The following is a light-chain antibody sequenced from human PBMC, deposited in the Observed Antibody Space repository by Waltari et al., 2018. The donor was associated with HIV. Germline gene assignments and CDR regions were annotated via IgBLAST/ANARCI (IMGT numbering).Light chain of an antibody. J-gene: IGLJ3*02. CDR2: EVN. Sequence: QSALTQPPSASGSPGQSVTISCTGISSDVGDYNYVSWYQQHPGKAPQLMIYEVNKRPAGVPDRFSGSKSVNTVSLTVSGLQAEDEAEYYCSSYVGSNRVFGGGTKLTVL. V-gene: IGLV2-8*01. CDR1: SSDVGDYNY. CDR3: SSYVGSNRV.